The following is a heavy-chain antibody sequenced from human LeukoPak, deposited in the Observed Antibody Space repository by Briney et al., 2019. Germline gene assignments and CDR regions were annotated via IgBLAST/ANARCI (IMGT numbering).Heavy chain of an antibody. CDR1: GYTFTSYA. J-gene: IGHJ4*02. CDR2: INTNTGNP. V-gene: IGHV7-4-1*02. D-gene: IGHD3-16*02. Sequence: ASVKVSCKASGYTFTSYAMNWVRQAPGQGLEWMGWINTNTGNPTYAQGFTGRFVFSLDTSVSTAYLQISSLKAEDTAVYYCARDVTFGGVIVPDYWGQGTLVTVSS. CDR3: ARDVTFGGVIVPDY.